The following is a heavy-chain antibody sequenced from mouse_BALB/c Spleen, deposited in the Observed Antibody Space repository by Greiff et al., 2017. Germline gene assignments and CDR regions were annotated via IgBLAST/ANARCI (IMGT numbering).Heavy chain of an antibody. Sequence: DVKLVESGGDLVKPGGSLKLSCAASGFTFSSYGMSWVRQTPDKRLEWVATISSGGSYTYYPDSVKGRFTISRDNAKNTLYLQMSSLKSEDTAMYYCARRATTVVAPLDYWGQGTTLTVSS. CDR1: GFTFSSYG. J-gene: IGHJ2*01. V-gene: IGHV5-6*02. CDR2: ISSGGSYT. D-gene: IGHD1-1*01. CDR3: ARRATTVVAPLDY.